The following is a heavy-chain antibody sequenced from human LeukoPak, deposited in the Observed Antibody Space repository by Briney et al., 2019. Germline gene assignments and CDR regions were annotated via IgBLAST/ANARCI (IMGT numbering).Heavy chain of an antibody. V-gene: IGHV3-74*01. CDR3: ARDSASYGVDY. CDR2: INSDGSST. CDR1: GFTFSDYY. Sequence: GGSLRLSCAASGFTFSDYYMSWIRQAPGKGLVWVSRINSDGSSTSYADSVKGRFTISRDNAKNTLYLQMNSLRAEDTAVYYCARDSASYGVDYWGQGTLVTVSS. J-gene: IGHJ4*02. D-gene: IGHD5-18*01.